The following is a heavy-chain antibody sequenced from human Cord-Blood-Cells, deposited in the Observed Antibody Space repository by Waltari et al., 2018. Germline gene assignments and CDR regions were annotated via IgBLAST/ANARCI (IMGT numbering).Heavy chain of an antibody. CDR2: INPKRGGT. V-gene: IGHV1-2*02. CDR1: GYTFTGYY. J-gene: IGHJ4*02. Sequence: QVQLVQSGAEVKKPGASVKVSCKASGYTFTGYYMHWVRQAPGQGLEWMGGINPKRGGTNYAQKFQGRVTMTRDTSISTAYMGLSRLRSDDTAVYYCAREPGGKGGDYWGQGTLVTVSS. D-gene: IGHD3-16*01. CDR3: AREPGGKGGDY.